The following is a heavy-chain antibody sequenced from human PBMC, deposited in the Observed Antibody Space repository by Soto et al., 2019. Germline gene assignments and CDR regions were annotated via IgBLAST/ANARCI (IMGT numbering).Heavy chain of an antibody. V-gene: IGHV4-30-4*01. CDR2: IYYSGST. CDR1: GGSISSGDYY. CDR3: ARDYRPEDAFDI. J-gene: IGHJ3*02. Sequence: PSETLSLTCTVSGGSISSGDYYWSWIRQPPGKGLEWIGYIYYSGSTYYNPSLKSRVTISVDTSKNQFSLKLSSVTAADTAVYYCARDYRPEDAFDIWGQGTMVTVSS.